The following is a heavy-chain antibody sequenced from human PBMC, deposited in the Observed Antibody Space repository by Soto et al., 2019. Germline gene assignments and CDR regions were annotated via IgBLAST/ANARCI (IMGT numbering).Heavy chain of an antibody. CDR1: GFSFRNYG. Sequence: QVQLVESGGGVVQPGRSLRVSCAASGFSFRNYGMHWVRQAPGKGLEWVAVISYDGSKKYYGDSVKGRFTISRDNSNNTVYLQMNSLRREDTAVYCCAKAGVGQREPPDYYGMDVWGQGTTVTVSS. D-gene: IGHD6-25*01. CDR2: ISYDGSKK. V-gene: IGHV3-30*18. J-gene: IGHJ6*02. CDR3: AKAGVGQREPPDYYGMDV.